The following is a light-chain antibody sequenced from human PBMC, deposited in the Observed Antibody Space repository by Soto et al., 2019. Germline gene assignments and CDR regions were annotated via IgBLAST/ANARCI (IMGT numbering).Light chain of an antibody. J-gene: IGKJ1*01. CDR2: DAS. CDR1: QSVGTF. V-gene: IGKV3-11*01. Sequence: EIVLTQSPATLPLSPGERATLSCRASQSVGTFFAWYQQKPGQAPRLLIYDASNRATGIPARFSGSGSGTDFTLTISSLEPEDFALYYCQQCYNWPQWTFGQGTKVDI. CDR3: QQCYNWPQWT.